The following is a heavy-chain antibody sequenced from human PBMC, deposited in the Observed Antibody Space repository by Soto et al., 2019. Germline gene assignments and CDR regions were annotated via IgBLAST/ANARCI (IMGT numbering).Heavy chain of an antibody. CDR1: GFPFSSYV. CDR3: AKAVTLVRGINPYSYGLDV. V-gene: IGHV3-23*01. D-gene: IGHD3-10*01. CDR2: ISGGGGST. J-gene: IGHJ6*02. Sequence: LRLSCAVSGFPFSSYVMTWVRQAPGKGLEWVSVISGGGGSTNYAESVKGRFTISRDNSENTLYLQMNSLRAEDTAVYYCAKAVTLVRGINPYSYGLDVWGQGTTVTVSS.